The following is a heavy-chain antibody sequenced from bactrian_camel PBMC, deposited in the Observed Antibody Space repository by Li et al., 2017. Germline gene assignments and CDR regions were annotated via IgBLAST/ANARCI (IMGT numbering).Heavy chain of an antibody. Sequence: DVQLVESGGGSVQAGGSLRLSCAVSVYTRELCMGWFRQAPGKEREAVAGIEMDGKPRYADSVLGRFTVSRDWDKNTLSLQMTDLKPEDTGTYYCAAESVPACQRRTRSSLFAPSYDGYSSWGRGTQVTVS. J-gene: IGHJ4*01. CDR3: AAESVPACQRRTRSSLFAPSYDGYSS. CDR2: IEMDGKP. CDR1: VYTRELC. V-gene: IGHV3S67*01. D-gene: IGHD3*01.